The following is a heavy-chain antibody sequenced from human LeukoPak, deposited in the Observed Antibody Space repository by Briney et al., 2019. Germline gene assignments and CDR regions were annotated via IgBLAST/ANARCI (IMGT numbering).Heavy chain of an antibody. Sequence: SETLSLTWTGCGGSISSYYWNWIRQPPGKGLEWIGYIYYSGSTNYNPSLKSRVTISVDTSKNQFSLKLSSVTAADTAVYYCAREDYYDSSGYSHWGQGTLVTVSS. CDR2: IYYSGST. D-gene: IGHD3-22*01. J-gene: IGHJ4*02. V-gene: IGHV4-59*01. CDR1: GGSISSYY. CDR3: AREDYYDSSGYSH.